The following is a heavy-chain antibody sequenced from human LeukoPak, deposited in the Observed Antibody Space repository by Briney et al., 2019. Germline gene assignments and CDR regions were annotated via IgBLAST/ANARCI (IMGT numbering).Heavy chain of an antibody. J-gene: IGHJ6*02. V-gene: IGHV4-34*01. D-gene: IGHD1-14*01. Sequence: SETLSLTCAVYGGSFSGYYWSWIRQPPGKGLEWIGEINHSGSTNYNPPLKSRVTISVDTSKNQFSLKLSSVTAADTAVYYCARFAVTTPYGMDVWGQGTTVTVSS. CDR1: GGSFSGYY. CDR3: ARFAVTTPYGMDV. CDR2: INHSGST.